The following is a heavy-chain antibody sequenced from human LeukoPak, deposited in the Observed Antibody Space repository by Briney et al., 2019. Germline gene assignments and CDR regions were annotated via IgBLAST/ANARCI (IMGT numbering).Heavy chain of an antibody. V-gene: IGHV3-30*18. CDR3: AKGGYSSGSTLDY. J-gene: IGHJ4*02. CDR2: ISYDGSNK. Sequence: GRSLRLSCAASGFTFSSYGMHWVRQAPGKGLEWVAVISYDGSNKYYADSVKGRFTISRDNSKNTLYLQMNSLRAEDTAVYYCAKGGYSSGSTLDYWGQGTLVTVSS. CDR1: GFTFSSYG. D-gene: IGHD6-19*01.